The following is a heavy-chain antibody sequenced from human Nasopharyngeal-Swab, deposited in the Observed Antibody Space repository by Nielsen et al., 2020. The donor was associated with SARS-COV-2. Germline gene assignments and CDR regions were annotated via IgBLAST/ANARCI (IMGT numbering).Heavy chain of an antibody. Sequence: ASVKVSCKASGYTFTSYAMNWVRQAPGQGLEWMGLINTNTGNPTYVQGFTGRFVFSLDTSVSTAYLQISSLKAEDTAVYYCARDDSITIFGVVIEFSGMDVWGQGTTVTVSS. V-gene: IGHV7-4-1*02. J-gene: IGHJ6*02. CDR2: INTNTGNP. D-gene: IGHD3-3*01. CDR3: ARDDSITIFGVVIEFSGMDV. CDR1: GYTFTSYA.